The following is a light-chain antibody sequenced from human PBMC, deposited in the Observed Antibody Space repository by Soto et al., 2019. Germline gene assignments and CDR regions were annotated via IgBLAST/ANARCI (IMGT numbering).Light chain of an antibody. CDR3: AAWDDSLSGPL. J-gene: IGLJ2*01. CDR2: RNN. CDR1: SSNIGSNY. V-gene: IGLV1-47*01. Sequence: QSVLTQPPSASGTPGQRVTISCSGSSSNIGSNYVYWYQQLPGTAPKLLIYRNNQRPSGVPDRFSGSKSGTSASLAISGLRSGDEADYYCAAWDDSLSGPLFGGGTKVTVL.